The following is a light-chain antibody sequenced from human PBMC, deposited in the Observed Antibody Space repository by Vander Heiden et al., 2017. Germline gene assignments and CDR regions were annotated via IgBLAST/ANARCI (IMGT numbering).Light chain of an antibody. CDR3: SSYGGSNNLGV. V-gene: IGLV2-8*01. CDR2: GIS. J-gene: IGLJ1*01. Sequence: QSPRTQPPPTPRSPPPPVTITCTGTHSDIGAYNFGAWNQQHPGKAPQLMIYGISQRPSGVPDRFSGSKSGNTAYMTVYGLQAEDEADYYCSSYGGSNNLGVFGTGTKVTVL. CDR1: HSDIGAYNF.